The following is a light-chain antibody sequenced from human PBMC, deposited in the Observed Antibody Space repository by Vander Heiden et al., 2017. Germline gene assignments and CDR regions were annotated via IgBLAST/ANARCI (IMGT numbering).Light chain of an antibody. CDR2: DNN. J-gene: IGLJ1*01. Sequence: SVFPQPPSVPAAPGLQVIISCSGGRSNIGNNYVSWYQQLPGTAPKLLIYDNNKRPSGIPDRFSGSKSGTSATLAITGLQTGDEADYYCGAWDDSLSGIFGSGTKVTVL. V-gene: IGLV1-51*01. CDR3: GAWDDSLSGI. CDR1: RSNIGNNY.